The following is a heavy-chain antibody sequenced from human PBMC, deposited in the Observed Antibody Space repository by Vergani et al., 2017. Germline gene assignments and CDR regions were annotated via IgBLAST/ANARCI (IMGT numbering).Heavy chain of an antibody. V-gene: IGHV3-15*02. Sequence: EVRVVESGGTLVKPGGSLRLSCAASGFHFSPAWVSWVRQVPGKGLEWVGRFEALADGGKITYGAPVKGRFSLARDDSENSFYLHMNSFKVEATGIYYCTADLYLSSGYCCDYWGPGTLVTVSS. J-gene: IGHJ4*02. CDR3: TADLYLSSGYCCDY. D-gene: IGHD3-22*01. CDR2: FEALADGGKI. CDR1: GFHFSPAW.